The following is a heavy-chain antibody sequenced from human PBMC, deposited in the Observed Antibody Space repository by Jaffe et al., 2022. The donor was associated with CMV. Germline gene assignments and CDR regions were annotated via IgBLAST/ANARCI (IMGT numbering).Heavy chain of an antibody. CDR2: ISGSGGST. D-gene: IGHD3-3*01. CDR1: GFTFSSYA. V-gene: IGHV3-23*01. Sequence: EVQLLESGGGLVQPGGSLRLSCAASGFTFSSYAMSWVRQAPGKGLEWVSAISGSGGSTYYADSVKGRFTISRDNSKNTLYLQMNSLRAEDTAVYYCAKFRVFWSGHSLLSFLDYWGQGTLVTVSS. J-gene: IGHJ4*02. CDR3: AKFRVFWSGHSLLSFLDY.